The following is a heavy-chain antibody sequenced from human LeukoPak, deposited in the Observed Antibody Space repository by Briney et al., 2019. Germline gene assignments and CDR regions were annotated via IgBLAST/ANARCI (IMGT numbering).Heavy chain of an antibody. CDR3: TRESGAFSRYGF. J-gene: IGHJ1*01. CDR1: GGPVVWTNC. D-gene: IGHD2-15*01. Sequence: SGTLSLAFAVSGGPVVWTNCSSGVRQPPGKGLEWIGEVHLNGATNYNPSVEGRVTMSIDKSKNHLSLEVISVTAADTAMYFGTRESGAFSRYGFWGQGTLVTVSS. CDR2: VHLNGAT. V-gene: IGHV4-4*02.